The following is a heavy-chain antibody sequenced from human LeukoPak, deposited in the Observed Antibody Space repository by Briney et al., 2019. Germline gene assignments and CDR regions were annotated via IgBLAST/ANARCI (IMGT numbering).Heavy chain of an antibody. D-gene: IGHD6-13*01. CDR1: GYTFTSYD. Sequence: ASVKVSCKASGYTFTSYDINWVRQATGQGLEWMGWMNPNSGNTGYAQKFQGRVTMTRNTSISTAYMELSSLRSEDTAVYYCATANLPGIAAAVAFDIWGQGTMVTVSS. CDR3: ATANLPGIAAAVAFDI. CDR2: MNPNSGNT. V-gene: IGHV1-8*01. J-gene: IGHJ3*02.